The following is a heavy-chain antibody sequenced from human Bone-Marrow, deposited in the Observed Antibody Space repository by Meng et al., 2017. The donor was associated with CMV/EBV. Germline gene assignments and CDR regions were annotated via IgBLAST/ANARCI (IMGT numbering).Heavy chain of an antibody. D-gene: IGHD1-26*01. V-gene: IGHV3-30*04. J-gene: IGHJ4*02. Sequence: GGSLRLSCAASGFTFSSYAMHWVRQAPGKELEWVAVISYDGSNKYYADSVKGRFTISRDNSKNTLYLQMNSLRAEDTAVYYCASIVGASIDYWGQGTLVTVSS. CDR1: GFTFSSYA. CDR2: ISYDGSNK. CDR3: ASIVGASIDY.